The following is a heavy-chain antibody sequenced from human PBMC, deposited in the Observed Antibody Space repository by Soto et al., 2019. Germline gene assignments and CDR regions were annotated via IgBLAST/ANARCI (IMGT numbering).Heavy chain of an antibody. CDR2: TDPSDSYT. J-gene: IGHJ6*02. Sequence: GESLKISCKGSGYSFTSYWISWVRQMPGKGLEWMGRTDPSDSYTNYSPSFQGHVTISADKSISTAYLQWSSLKASDTAMYYCARILGYCTNGVCPYYYGMDVWGQGTTVTVSS. CDR1: GYSFTSYW. CDR3: ARILGYCTNGVCPYYYGMDV. D-gene: IGHD2-8*01. V-gene: IGHV5-10-1*01.